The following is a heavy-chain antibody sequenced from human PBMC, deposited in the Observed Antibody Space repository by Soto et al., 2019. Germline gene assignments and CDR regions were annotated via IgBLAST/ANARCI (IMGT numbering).Heavy chain of an antibody. CDR1: GFTFSSYE. CDR2: ISSSGSTI. V-gene: IGHV3-48*03. J-gene: IGHJ4*02. CDR3: ARDRDYYDSSGYCGY. D-gene: IGHD3-22*01. Sequence: EGSLRLSFAASGFTFSSYEMNWVRQAPGKGLEWVSYISSSGSTIYYADSVKGRFTISRDNAKNSLYLQMNSLRAEDTAVYYCARDRDYYDSSGYCGYWGQGTLVTVSS.